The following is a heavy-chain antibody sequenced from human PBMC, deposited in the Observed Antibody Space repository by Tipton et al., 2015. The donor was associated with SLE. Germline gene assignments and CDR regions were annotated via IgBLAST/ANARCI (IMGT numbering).Heavy chain of an antibody. CDR2: IYYSGST. D-gene: IGHD3-16*01. CDR1: GGPISSHY. CDR3: ARARGFGVLYGMDV. V-gene: IGHV4-59*11. J-gene: IGHJ6*02. Sequence: LRLSCTVSGGPISSHYWSWIRQPPGKGLEWIGYIYYSGSTNYNPSLKSRVTISVDTSKNQFSLKLSSVTAADTAVYYCARARGFGVLYGMDVWGQGTTVTVSS.